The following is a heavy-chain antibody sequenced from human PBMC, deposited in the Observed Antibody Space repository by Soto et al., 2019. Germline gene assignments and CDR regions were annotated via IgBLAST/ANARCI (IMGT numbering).Heavy chain of an antibody. Sequence: QVQLQESGPGLVKPSQTLSLTCSVSGDSISNGGYFWSWIRQHPGKGLEWIGYISHSGSTSYNASLKSRLTISVDTSKNQFSLKLSSVTAADTAVYYCARVQTYYYDSSAVGAFDIWGQGTMVTVSS. CDR2: ISHSGST. CDR3: ARVQTYYYDSSAVGAFDI. CDR1: GDSISNGGYF. V-gene: IGHV4-31*03. J-gene: IGHJ3*02. D-gene: IGHD3-22*01.